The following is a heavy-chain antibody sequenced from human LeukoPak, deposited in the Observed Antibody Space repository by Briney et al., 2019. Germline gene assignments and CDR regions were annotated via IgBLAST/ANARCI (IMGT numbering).Heavy chain of an antibody. J-gene: IGHJ4*02. CDR1: GFTFSSNS. CDR2: ISSSSSII. D-gene: IGHD3-3*01. Sequence: PGGSLRLSCAASGFTFSSNSMNWVRQALGKGLEWVSYISSSSSIIYYADSVKGRFTISRDNAKNSLYLQMNSLRAEDTAVYYCARDRWGFFESWGQGTLVTVSS. CDR3: ARDRWGFFES. V-gene: IGHV3-48*04.